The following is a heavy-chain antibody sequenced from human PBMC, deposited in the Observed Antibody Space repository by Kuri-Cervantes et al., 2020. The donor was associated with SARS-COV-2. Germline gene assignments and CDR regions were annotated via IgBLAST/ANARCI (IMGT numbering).Heavy chain of an antibody. CDR1: GFTFSSYA. Sequence: GESLKIFCAASGFTFSSYAMSWVRQAPGKGLEWVSAISGSGGSTYYADSVKGRFTISRDNSKNTLYLQMNSLRAEDTAVYYCAKELNEGYSSSWYFDYWGKGTLVTVSS. D-gene: IGHD6-13*01. V-gene: IGHV3-23*01. J-gene: IGHJ4*02. CDR3: AKELNEGYSSSWYFDY. CDR2: ISGSGGST.